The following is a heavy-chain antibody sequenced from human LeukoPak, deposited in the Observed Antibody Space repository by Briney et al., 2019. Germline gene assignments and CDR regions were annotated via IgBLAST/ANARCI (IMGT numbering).Heavy chain of an antibody. J-gene: IGHJ3*02. D-gene: IGHD2-15*01. Sequence: GGSLRLSCAASGFTFSSSAMSGVREAPGKGLEWVSAISGSGGRTYYADSVKGRFTISRDNSKNTLYLQMNSLRAEDTAVYYCAKDSPPGPYCSGGSCYSESYAFDIWGQGTMVTVSS. CDR1: GFTFSSSA. CDR2: ISGSGGRT. CDR3: AKDSPPGPYCSGGSCYSESYAFDI. V-gene: IGHV3-23*01.